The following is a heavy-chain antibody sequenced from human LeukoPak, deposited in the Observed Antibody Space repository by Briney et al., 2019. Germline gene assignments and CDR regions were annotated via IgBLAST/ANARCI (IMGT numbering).Heavy chain of an antibody. CDR1: GFSFSGYG. V-gene: IGHV3-30*02. CDR2: IRYDGSNE. CDR3: ARFRPFDY. J-gene: IGHJ4*02. D-gene: IGHD3-10*01. Sequence: GGSLRLSCAASGFSFSGYGMHWVRQAPGKGLEWVAFIRYDGSNEYYADSVKGRFTISRDNAKNSLYLQMNSLRTEDTAVYYCARFRPFDYWGQGTLVSVSS.